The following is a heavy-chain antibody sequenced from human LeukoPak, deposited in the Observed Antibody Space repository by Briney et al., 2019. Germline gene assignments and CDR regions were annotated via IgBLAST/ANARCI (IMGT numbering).Heavy chain of an antibody. CDR1: GGTFSSYA. CDR3: ARGGGPTVTPS. D-gene: IGHD4-17*01. V-gene: IGHV1-69*05. Sequence: GASVKVSCKASGGTFSSYAISWVRQAPGQGLEWMGGIIPIFGTANYAQKFQGRVTITTDESTSTAYMERSSLRSEDTAVYYCARGGGPTVTPSWGQGTLVTVSS. J-gene: IGHJ4*02. CDR2: IIPIFGTA.